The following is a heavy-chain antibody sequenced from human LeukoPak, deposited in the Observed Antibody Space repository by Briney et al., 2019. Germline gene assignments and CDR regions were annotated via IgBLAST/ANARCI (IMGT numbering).Heavy chain of an antibody. Sequence: QPGGSLRLSCAASGFTFSSYAMSWVRQAPGKGLEWVSGISGTGGSTYYADSVKGRFTISRDNSKNTLYLQMNSLRAEDTAVYYCAKFSFLRSGPAPYYYYYMGVWGKGTTVTVSS. CDR2: ISGTGGST. J-gene: IGHJ6*03. CDR1: GFTFSSYA. D-gene: IGHD2-15*01. V-gene: IGHV3-23*01. CDR3: AKFSFLRSGPAPYYYYYMGV.